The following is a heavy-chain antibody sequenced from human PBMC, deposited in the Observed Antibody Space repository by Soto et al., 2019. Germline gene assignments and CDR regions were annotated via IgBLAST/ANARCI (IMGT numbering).Heavy chain of an antibody. D-gene: IGHD3-16*01. V-gene: IGHV3-23*01. Sequence: GGSLRLSCAASGFTFSSYGMHWVRQAPGKGLEWVSGISDRGDNTYYADSVKGRFTISRDNSKNTLYLQMNSLRAEDTAIYYCAREGVYYYYGMDVWGQGTTVTVSS. CDR1: GFTFSSYG. CDR3: AREGVYYYYGMDV. CDR2: ISDRGDNT. J-gene: IGHJ6*02.